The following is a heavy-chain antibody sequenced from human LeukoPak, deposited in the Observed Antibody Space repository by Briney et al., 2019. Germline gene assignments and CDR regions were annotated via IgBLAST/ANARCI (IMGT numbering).Heavy chain of an antibody. J-gene: IGHJ4*02. CDR2: IYPGDSDT. V-gene: IGHV5-51*01. D-gene: IGHD7-27*01. CDR3: ARRPLGWGSWFDY. CDR1: GYSFTSYS. Sequence: GESLKISCKGSGYSFTSYSIGWVRQMPGKGLEWMGIIYPGDSDTRYSPSFQGQVTISADKSISTAYLQWTSLKASDTAMYYCARRPLGWGSWFDYWGQGTLVTVSP.